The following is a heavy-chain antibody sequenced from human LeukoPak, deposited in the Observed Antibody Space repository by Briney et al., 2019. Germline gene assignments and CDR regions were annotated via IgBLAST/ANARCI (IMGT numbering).Heavy chain of an antibody. V-gene: IGHV7-4-1*02. D-gene: IGHD1-26*01. CDR1: GYTFTNYA. CDR3: ARRDHSGSYQISPGDFDY. Sequence: ASVKVSCKASGYTFTNYAMNWVRQAPGQGLEWTGWINTNTGNPTYAQGFTGRFVFSLDTSVSTAYLQISSLKAEDTAVYYCARRDHSGSYQISPGDFDYWGQGTLVTVSS. J-gene: IGHJ4*02. CDR2: INTNTGNP.